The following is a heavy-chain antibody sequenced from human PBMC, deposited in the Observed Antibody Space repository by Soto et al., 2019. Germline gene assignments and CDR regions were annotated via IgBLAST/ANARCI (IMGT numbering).Heavy chain of an antibody. V-gene: IGHV1-69*13. CDR1: GCTLSSYA. CDR3: ARRAGQQGFDY. Sequence: GASVKVSCKASGCTLSSYAISWVRQAPGQGLEWMGGIIPIFGTANYAQKFQGRVTITADESTSTAYMELSSLRSEDTAVYYCARRAGQQGFDYWGQGTLVTVSS. D-gene: IGHD3-10*01. CDR2: IIPIFGTA. J-gene: IGHJ4*02.